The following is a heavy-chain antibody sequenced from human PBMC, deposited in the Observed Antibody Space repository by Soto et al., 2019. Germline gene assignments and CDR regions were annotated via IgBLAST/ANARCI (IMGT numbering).Heavy chain of an antibody. CDR2: IYWNDDK. J-gene: IGHJ1*01. CDR1: GFSLSTSGVG. CDR3: AHRRAVAGSGYFQH. V-gene: IGHV2-5*01. Sequence: SGPTLVNPTQTLTLTCTFSGFSLSTSGVGVGWIRQPPGKALEWLALIYWNDDKRYSPSLKSRFTITKDTSKNQAVLTMTNMDPVDTATYYCAHRRAVAGSGYFQHWGQGTLVTVSS. D-gene: IGHD6-19*01.